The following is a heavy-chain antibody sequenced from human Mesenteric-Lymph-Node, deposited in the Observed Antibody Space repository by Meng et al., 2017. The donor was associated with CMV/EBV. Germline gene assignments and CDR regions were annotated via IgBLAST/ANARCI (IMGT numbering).Heavy chain of an antibody. D-gene: IGHD6-6*01. V-gene: IGHV3-48*04. Sequence: GESLKISCAASGFTFSSYSMNWFRRAPGKGLEWVSYISSSSSTIFYADSVKGRFTISRDNARNSLYLQMNTLSAEDTAVYYCARESSTKYDAFDIWDQGTKVTVSS. J-gene: IGHJ3*02. CDR1: GFTFSSYS. CDR3: ARESSTKYDAFDI. CDR2: ISSSSSTI.